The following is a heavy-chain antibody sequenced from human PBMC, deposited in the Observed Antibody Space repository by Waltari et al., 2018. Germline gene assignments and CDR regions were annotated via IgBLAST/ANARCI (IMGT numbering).Heavy chain of an antibody. CDR1: GGSISSSSFY. V-gene: IGHV4-39*01. CDR2: IHYSGST. CDR3: ARRDGYSYATSGWFDP. J-gene: IGHJ5*02. Sequence: QLQLQESGPGLVKPSETLSLPCTVSGGSISSSSFYWGWIRQPPGKGLEWIGSIHYSGSTYYNPSLKSRVTMSVDTSKSQFSLKLSSVTAADTAVYYCARRDGYSYATSGWFDPWGQGTLVIVSS. D-gene: IGHD5-18*01.